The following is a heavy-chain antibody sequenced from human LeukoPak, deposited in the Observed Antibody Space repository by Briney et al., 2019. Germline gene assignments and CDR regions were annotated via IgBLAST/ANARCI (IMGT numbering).Heavy chain of an antibody. V-gene: IGHV1-2*06. Sequence: ASVKVSCKASGYTFTGYYMHWVRQAPGQGLEWMGRINPNSGGTNYAQKFQGRVTMTRDTSISTAYMELSRLRSDDTAVYYCARDEIPELLWFGEFYYGMDVWGQGTTVTVSS. CDR1: GYTFTGYY. CDR2: INPNSGGT. CDR3: ARDEIPELLWFGEFYYGMDV. J-gene: IGHJ6*02. D-gene: IGHD3-10*01.